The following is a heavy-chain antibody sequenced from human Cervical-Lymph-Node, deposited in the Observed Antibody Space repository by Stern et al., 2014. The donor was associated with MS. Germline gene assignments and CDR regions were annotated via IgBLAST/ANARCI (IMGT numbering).Heavy chain of an antibody. D-gene: IGHD2/OR15-2a*01. CDR3: ARDKGMLFL. CDR2: ISYSGST. CDR1: GGSITNYY. V-gene: IGHV4-59*01. J-gene: IGHJ4*01. Sequence: QVQLQESGPGLVKPSETLSLTCTVSGGSITNYYWSWIRQPPGKGLEWIGYISYSGSTNYNPSLTSRVTIPADTSTNHFSLNHSPVTAADTAVYYCARDKGMLFLWGQGTLVTVSS.